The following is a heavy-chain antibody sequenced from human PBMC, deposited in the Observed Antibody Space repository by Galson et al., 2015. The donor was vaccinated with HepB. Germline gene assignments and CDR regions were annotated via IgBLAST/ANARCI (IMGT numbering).Heavy chain of an antibody. V-gene: IGHV3-73*01. D-gene: IGHD4-23*01. Sequence: SLRLSCAASGFTFSGSAMHWVRQASGKGLEWVGRIRSKANSYATAYAASVKGRFTISRDDSKNTAYLQMNSLKTEDTAVYYCTRHGPRDDGNYGGNSCRDPWYFDLWGRGTLVTVSS. CDR2: IRSKANSYAT. CDR1: GFTFSGSA. CDR3: TRHGPRDDGNYGGNSCRDPWYFDL. J-gene: IGHJ2*01.